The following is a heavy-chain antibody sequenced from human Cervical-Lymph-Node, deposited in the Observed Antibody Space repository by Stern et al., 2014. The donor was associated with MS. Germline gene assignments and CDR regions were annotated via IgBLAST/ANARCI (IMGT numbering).Heavy chain of an antibody. V-gene: IGHV2-70*11. CDR2: IGWDDDK. D-gene: IGHD2-15*01. Sequence: ESGPALVKPTQTLTLTCTFSGFSLSTAGMCVTWIRQPPGKALEWLARIGWDDDKYYSTSLKTRLTISKDTSKSQVVLTMTNMDPVDTATYYCARMSGCPSGSTCCSFDPWGQGTLVTVSS. CDR3: ARMSGCPSGSTCCSFDP. CDR1: GFSLSTAGMC. J-gene: IGHJ5*02.